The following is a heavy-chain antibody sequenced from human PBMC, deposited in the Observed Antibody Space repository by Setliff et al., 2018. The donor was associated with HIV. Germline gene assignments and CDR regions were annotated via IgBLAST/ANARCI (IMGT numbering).Heavy chain of an antibody. CDR2: INPNSGDT. CDR1: GYTFIGHY. D-gene: IGHD6-19*01. V-gene: IGHV1-2*02. J-gene: IGHJ4*02. CDR3: ARVSRSGWFFDW. Sequence: ASVKVSCKASGYTFIGHYIHWVRQAPGQGLEWMGWINPNSGDTKYAQKFQDRVSLTRDTSLSTAYMELSSLTSDDTAIYYCARVSRSGWFFDWWGQGSLVTVSS.